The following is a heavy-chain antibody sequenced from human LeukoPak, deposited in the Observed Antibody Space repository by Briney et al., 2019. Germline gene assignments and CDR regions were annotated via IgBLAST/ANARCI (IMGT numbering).Heavy chain of an antibody. J-gene: IGHJ3*02. CDR1: GYTFTGYY. D-gene: IGHD3-10*01. V-gene: IGHV1-2*02. CDR3: ARVSASPYYYGSGSYYHPLDI. CDR2: INPNSGGT. Sequence: ASVKVSCKASGYTFTGYYMHWVRQAPGQGLEWMGWINPNSGGTNYAQKFQGRVTMTRDTSISTAYMELSRLRSDDTAVYYCARVSASPYYYGSGSYYHPLDIWGQGTMVTVSS.